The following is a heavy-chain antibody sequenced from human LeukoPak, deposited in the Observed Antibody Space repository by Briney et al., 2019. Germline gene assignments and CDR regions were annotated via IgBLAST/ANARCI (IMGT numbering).Heavy chain of an antibody. V-gene: IGHV1-69*13. Sequence: SVTVSCTASGGTFSSYAISWVRQAPGQGLEWMGGIIPIFGTANYAQKFQGRVTITADESTSTAYMELSSLRSEDTAVYYCARLYCSGGSCYSGSADYWGQGTLVTVSS. CDR2: IIPIFGTA. CDR3: ARLYCSGGSCYSGSADY. J-gene: IGHJ4*02. CDR1: GGTFSSYA. D-gene: IGHD2-15*01.